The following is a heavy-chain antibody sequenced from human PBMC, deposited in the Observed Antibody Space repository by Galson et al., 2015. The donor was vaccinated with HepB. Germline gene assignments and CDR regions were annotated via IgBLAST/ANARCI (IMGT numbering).Heavy chain of an antibody. V-gene: IGHV3-30*04. D-gene: IGHD3-16*01. CDR2: LSSHGDNE. CDR1: GFTFSSYA. CDR3: ARTFYFDY. J-gene: IGHJ4*02. Sequence: SLRLSCAASGFTFSSYAMNWVRQAPGKGLEWVAVLSSHGDNEYYADSVKGRFTISRDNSENTVYLQMRSLRVEDTAVCYCARTFYFDYWGQGTLVTVSS.